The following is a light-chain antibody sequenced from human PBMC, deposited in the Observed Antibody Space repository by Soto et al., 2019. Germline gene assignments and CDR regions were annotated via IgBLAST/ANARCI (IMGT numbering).Light chain of an antibody. J-gene: IGKJ1*01. Sequence: DIQMTQSPSTLSGSVGDRVTITCRASQTISSWLAWYQQKPGKAPKLLIYKASTLKSGVPSRFSGSGSGTEFTLTISSLQPDDFATYYCQHYNIYSEASGQGTKVDIK. CDR3: QHYNIYSEA. CDR2: KAS. CDR1: QTISSW. V-gene: IGKV1-5*03.